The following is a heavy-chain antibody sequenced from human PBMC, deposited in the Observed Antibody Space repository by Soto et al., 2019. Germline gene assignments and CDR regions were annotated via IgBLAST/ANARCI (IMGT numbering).Heavy chain of an antibody. V-gene: IGHV1-18*01. CDR3: ARDQFKHSTSWYGFNY. CDR2: ISAYNGNT. D-gene: IGHD6-13*01. J-gene: IGHJ4*02. Sequence: QVQLVQSGAEVRKPGASVKVSCTASGYTFSTYGISWVRQAPGQGLEWMGWISAYNGNTNYVQKLQGRVTMTTDTSTSTAYMELRGLRSDDTAVYYCARDQFKHSTSWYGFNYWGQGTLVTVSS. CDR1: GYTFSTYG.